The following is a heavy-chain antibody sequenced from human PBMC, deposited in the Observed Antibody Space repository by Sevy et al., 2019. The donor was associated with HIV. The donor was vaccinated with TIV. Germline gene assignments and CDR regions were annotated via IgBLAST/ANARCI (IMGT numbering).Heavy chain of an antibody. D-gene: IGHD6-19*01. CDR1: GFTFGDLY. V-gene: IGHV3-72*01. Sequence: GGSLRLSCAASGFTFGDLYMDWVRQAPGKGLEWVGRIRNKPKSYTTEYAASVKSRFTISRDDAKNSLFLQMNSLKTEDTAFYYCAAVAANKGYFDIWGRGTLVTVSS. CDR3: AAVAANKGYFDI. J-gene: IGHJ2*01. CDR2: IRNKPKSYTT.